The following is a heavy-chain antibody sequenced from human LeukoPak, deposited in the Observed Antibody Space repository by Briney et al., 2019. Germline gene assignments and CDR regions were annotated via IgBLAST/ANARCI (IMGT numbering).Heavy chain of an antibody. CDR1: GGSFSGYY. V-gene: IGHV4-34*01. Sequence: SETLSLTCAVYGGSFSGYYWSWIRQPPGKGLEWIGEINHSGSTNYNPSLKSRVTISVDTSKNQFSLKLSSVTAADTAVYYCARARGYYYDSGGYRYFDYWGQGTLVTVSS. J-gene: IGHJ4*02. D-gene: IGHD3-22*01. CDR3: ARARGYYYDSGGYRYFDY. CDR2: INHSGST.